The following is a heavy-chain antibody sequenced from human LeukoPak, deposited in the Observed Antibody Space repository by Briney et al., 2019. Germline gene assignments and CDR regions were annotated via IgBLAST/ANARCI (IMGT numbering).Heavy chain of an antibody. D-gene: IGHD2-2*01. Sequence: SQTLSLTCAISGDSVSSNSVTWNWIRQSRSRGLEWLGRTYYRSTWYNDYAVSVRGRITVNPDTSKNQFSLHLNSVTPEDTAVYYCARRLTQYDCFDPWGQGILVTVSS. V-gene: IGHV6-1*01. CDR2: TYYRSTWYN. CDR1: GDSVSSNSVT. CDR3: ARRLTQYDCFDP. J-gene: IGHJ5*02.